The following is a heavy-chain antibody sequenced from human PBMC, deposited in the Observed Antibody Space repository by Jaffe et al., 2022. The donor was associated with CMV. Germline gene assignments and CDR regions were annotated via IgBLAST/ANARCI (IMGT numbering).Heavy chain of an antibody. J-gene: IGHJ4*02. CDR3: ARARQRGVGQYESGWPSFDV. V-gene: IGHV1-2*02. Sequence: QVQLMQSGAELRKPGASVKVSCKASGYTFGDYYMDWVRQAPGQGPEWMGWINPDTGTTVYAKKFRDRATMTRDSSLSTVYMELRRLRVDDSAVYYCARARQRGVGQYESGWPSFDVWGQGSLVTVSS. CDR2: INPDTGTT. D-gene: IGHD6-19*01. CDR1: GYTFGDYY.